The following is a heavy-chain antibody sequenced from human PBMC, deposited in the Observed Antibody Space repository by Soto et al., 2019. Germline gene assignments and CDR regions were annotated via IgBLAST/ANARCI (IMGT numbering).Heavy chain of an antibody. D-gene: IGHD6-13*01. V-gene: IGHV4-31*03. Sequence: QVQLQESGPGLVKPSQTLSLTCTVSGGSISSGGYYWSWIRQHPGKGLEWIGYIYYSGSTYYNPSLKSRLTISVDTSKNQFSLKLSSVTAADTAVYYCARGGSGSPYFDSWGQGTLVTVSS. J-gene: IGHJ4*02. CDR3: ARGGSGSPYFDS. CDR1: GGSISSGGYY. CDR2: IYYSGST.